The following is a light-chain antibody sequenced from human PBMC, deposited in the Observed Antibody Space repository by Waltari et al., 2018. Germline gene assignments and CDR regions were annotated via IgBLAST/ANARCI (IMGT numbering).Light chain of an antibody. CDR3: HVWDTSSDSQI. Sequence: SYVLTQPPSVSVAPGQTAKITCGGNNIGSKNVHWYQQRPGQAPVLVVHDDSERPSGIPERFSGSNSRNTATLTVHRVEAGDEADYYCHVWDTSSDSQIFGGGTK. CDR1: NIGSKN. CDR2: DDS. V-gene: IGLV3-21*02. J-gene: IGLJ2*01.